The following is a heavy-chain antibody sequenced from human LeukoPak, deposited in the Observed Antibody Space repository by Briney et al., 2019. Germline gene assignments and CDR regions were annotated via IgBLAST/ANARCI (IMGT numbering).Heavy chain of an antibody. CDR3: ARDDRDISSYRFDY. D-gene: IGHD6-6*01. J-gene: IGHJ4*01. V-gene: IGHV3-21*01. CDR1: GFTFNTYS. CDR2: ISSNSRDI. Sequence: GGSLRLSCAASGFTFNTYSMNWVRQAPEKGLEWVSSISSNSRDIYYADSVKGRFTISRDNAKNSLHLQMNSLRAEDTAVYYCARDDRDISSYRFDYWGHGILVTVSS.